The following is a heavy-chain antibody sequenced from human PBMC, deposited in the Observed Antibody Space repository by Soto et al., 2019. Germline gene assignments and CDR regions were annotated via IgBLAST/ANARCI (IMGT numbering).Heavy chain of an antibody. Sequence: QVQLQESGPGLVKPSQTLSLTCTVSGGSISSGDYKWSWIRQPPGKGLEWIGYIYYSGYNYNNPSXKXXVTMSVDTSKNLFSLKLSSVTAADTAVYYCARSDNYVPFEYWGQGTLVTVSS. J-gene: IGHJ4*02. CDR1: GGSISSGDYK. D-gene: IGHD4-4*01. CDR3: ARSDNYVPFEY. V-gene: IGHV4-30-4*01. CDR2: IYYSGYN.